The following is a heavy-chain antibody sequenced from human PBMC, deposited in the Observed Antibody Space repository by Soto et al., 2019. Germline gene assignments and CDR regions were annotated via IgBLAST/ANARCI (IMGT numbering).Heavy chain of an antibody. D-gene: IGHD6-13*01. Sequence: GGSLRLSCAASGFTFSNYDMTWVRQAPGKGLVWVSSVTANGGNTYYAESVKGRFTISRDNSKNTLYLQMNNLRAEDTAIYYCATILEASGTNVWGQGTLVTVSS. CDR2: VTANGGNT. J-gene: IGHJ4*02. V-gene: IGHV3-23*01. CDR3: ATILEASGTNV. CDR1: GFTFSNYD.